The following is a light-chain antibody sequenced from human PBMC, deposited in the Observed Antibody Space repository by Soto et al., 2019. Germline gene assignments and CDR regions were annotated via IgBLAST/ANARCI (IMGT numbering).Light chain of an antibody. J-gene: IGKJ4*01. CDR1: QSVSSSY. V-gene: IGKV3-20*01. CDR3: HQYVISPLT. CDR2: GAS. Sequence: EIVLTQSPGTLSLSPGERATLSCRASQSVSSSYLAWYQQKPGQAPRLLIYGASSRATGIPDRFSGSGSGTDFTLTISRLEPEDFSVYYSHQYVISPLTFGAGTKLQTK.